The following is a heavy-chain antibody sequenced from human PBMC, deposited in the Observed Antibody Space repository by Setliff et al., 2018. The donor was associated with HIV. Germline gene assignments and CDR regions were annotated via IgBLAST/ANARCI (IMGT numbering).Heavy chain of an antibody. V-gene: IGHV1-2*02. CDR1: GYTFTGYY. CDR3: ARGADYYDSSGYGGGGLYYMDV. Sequence: ASVKVSCKASGYTFTGYYMHWVRQAPGQGLEWMRWINPNSGGTNYAQKFQGRVTMTRDTSISTAYMELSRLRSDDTAGYYCARGADYYDSSGYGGGGLYYMDVWGKGTTVTVSS. J-gene: IGHJ6*03. CDR2: INPNSGGT. D-gene: IGHD3-22*01.